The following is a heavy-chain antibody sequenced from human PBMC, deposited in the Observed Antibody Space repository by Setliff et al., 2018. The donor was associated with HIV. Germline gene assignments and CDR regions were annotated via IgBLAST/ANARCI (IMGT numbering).Heavy chain of an antibody. J-gene: IGHJ4*02. Sequence: SETLSLPCTVSGSSISSRSYYWGWIRQPPGKGLERIGSIFNDGRTYYNPSLKSRVTIPMDTSTNQFSLKLTSVTAADTAVYFCARHFPSISLFFGDPGPFDRWGQGALVTVSS. CDR3: ARHFPSISLFFGDPGPFDR. V-gene: IGHV4-39*01. CDR1: GSSISSRSYY. CDR2: IFNDGRT. D-gene: IGHD3-10*01.